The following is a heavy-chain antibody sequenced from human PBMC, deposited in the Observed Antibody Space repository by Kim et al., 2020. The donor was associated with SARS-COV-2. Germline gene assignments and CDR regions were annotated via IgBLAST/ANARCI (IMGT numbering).Heavy chain of an antibody. Sequence: GGSLRLSCAASGFIFSHFAMTWVRQGPGKGLEWVATISAAGSSTYYADSVKGRFTISRDNSKDTMYLQMDSLRAEDTAVYYCAKESGATVTTRGNVDYWGQGTLVTVSS. J-gene: IGHJ4*02. CDR3: AKESGATVTTRGNVDY. V-gene: IGHV3-23*01. CDR2: ISAAGSST. D-gene: IGHD4-17*01. CDR1: GFIFSHFA.